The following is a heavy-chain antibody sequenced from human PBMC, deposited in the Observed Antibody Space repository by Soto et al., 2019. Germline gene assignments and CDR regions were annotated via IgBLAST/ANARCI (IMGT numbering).Heavy chain of an antibody. CDR2: ISGIGGST. CDR1: GFTFTDYA. CDR3: VKDRVPGAYGHYYGMDV. Sequence: GGSLRLSCAASGFTFTDYALSWVRQAPGKGLEWVATISGIGGSTYLADSVKGRLSISRDNSKNTLHLQMNSLRAEDTAIYYCVKDRVPGAYGHYYGMDVWGQGTTVTVSS. J-gene: IGHJ6*02. V-gene: IGHV3-23*01. D-gene: IGHD5-12*01.